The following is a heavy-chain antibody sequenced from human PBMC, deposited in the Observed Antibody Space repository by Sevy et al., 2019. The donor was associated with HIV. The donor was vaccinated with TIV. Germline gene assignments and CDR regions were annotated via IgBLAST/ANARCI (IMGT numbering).Heavy chain of an antibody. CDR2: IWYDGSNR. CDR1: GFSFNGYG. Sequence: GGSLRLSCTASGFSFNGYGMHWVRQAPGKGLEWVALIWYDGSNRSYLDSVKGRFTISRDNSKNRLYLQMNSLRAEDTAVYYCAREGLAVAGIGYYFEYWGQGTLVTVSS. D-gene: IGHD6-19*01. V-gene: IGHV3-33*01. CDR3: AREGLAVAGIGYYFEY. J-gene: IGHJ4*02.